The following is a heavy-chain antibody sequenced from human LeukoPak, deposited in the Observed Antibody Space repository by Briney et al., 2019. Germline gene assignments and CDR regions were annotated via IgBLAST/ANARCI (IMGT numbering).Heavy chain of an antibody. Sequence: SETLSLTCTVSGGSISSSSYYWGWIRQPPGKGLEWIGSIYYSGSTYYNPSLKSRVTISVDTSKNQFSLKLSSVTAADTAVYYCARDSHFNGQITMVPWGQGTLVTVSS. CDR1: GGSISSSSYY. J-gene: IGHJ4*02. CDR3: ARDSHFNGQITMVP. CDR2: IYYSGST. D-gene: IGHD3-10*01. V-gene: IGHV4-39*07.